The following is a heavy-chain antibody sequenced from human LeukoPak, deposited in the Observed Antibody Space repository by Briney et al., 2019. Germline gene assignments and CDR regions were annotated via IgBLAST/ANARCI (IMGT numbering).Heavy chain of an antibody. CDR2: INPNTGGT. Sequence: ASVKVSCKASGYTFTGYYMHWVRQAPGQGLEWMGWINPNTGGTNYAQKFRDRVTMTRDTSITTAYMDLSRLRSDDTAVYYCARIMFRGVYYDISDKENDAFDIWGQGTMVTVSS. CDR3: ARIMFRGVYYDISDKENDAFDI. D-gene: IGHD3-9*01. V-gene: IGHV1-2*02. J-gene: IGHJ3*02. CDR1: GYTFTGYY.